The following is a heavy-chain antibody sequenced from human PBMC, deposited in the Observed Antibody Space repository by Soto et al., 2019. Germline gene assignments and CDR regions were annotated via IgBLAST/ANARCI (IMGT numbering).Heavy chain of an antibody. J-gene: IGHJ4*02. CDR3: ARGVVYYLSRDGYYGDIDV. CDR1: GGSFSGYI. V-gene: IGHV4-34*01. Sequence: SETLSLTCDVYGGSFSGYIWTWIRQTPGKGLQWIGQINHSGSANYNPSLKSRVTISVHTSNSQYSLELSSVTAADTAVYYCARGVVYYLSRDGYYGDIDVWGQGTLVTVSS. CDR2: INHSGSA. D-gene: IGHD4-17*01.